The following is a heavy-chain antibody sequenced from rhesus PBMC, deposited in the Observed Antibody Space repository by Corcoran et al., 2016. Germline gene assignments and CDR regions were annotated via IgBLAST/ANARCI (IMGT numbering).Heavy chain of an antibody. V-gene: IGHV2-95*01. J-gene: IGHJ4*01. CDR2: IFWNASK. CDR1: GFSIATTGTG. CDR3: ARVPRYSGYASADY. D-gene: IGHD5-24*01. Sequence: QVTLKESGPALVKPTQTLTLTCTFSGFSIATTGTGVGWIRQPPGKALEWLASIFWNASKWYGTSLKTRPPLSKNTSKTQVVLTMTNMDPADTATYYCARVPRYSGYASADYWGPGVLVTVSS.